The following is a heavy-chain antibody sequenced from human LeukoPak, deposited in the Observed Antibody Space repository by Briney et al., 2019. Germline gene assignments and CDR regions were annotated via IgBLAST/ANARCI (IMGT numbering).Heavy chain of an antibody. J-gene: IGHJ4*02. V-gene: IGHV1-2*02. CDR2: INPNSGGT. D-gene: IGHD1-26*01. CDR3: ARGSIVGATFDYFDY. Sequence: ASVKVSYKAFGYTFTSNYIHWVRQAPGQGLEWMGWINPNSGGTNYAQKFQGRVTMTRDTSISTAYIDLSRLRSDDTAVYYCARGSIVGATFDYFDYWGQGTLVTVSS. CDR1: GYTFTSNY.